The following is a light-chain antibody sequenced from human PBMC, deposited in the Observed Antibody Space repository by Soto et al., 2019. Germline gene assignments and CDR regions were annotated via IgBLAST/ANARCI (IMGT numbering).Light chain of an antibody. J-gene: IGLJ1*01. CDR1: SSDVGGYNY. CDR3: TSYAGSDTFCV. V-gene: IGLV2-8*01. CDR2: EVS. Sequence: QSALTQPPSASVSPGQSVTLSCIGTSSDVGGYNYVSWYQQYPGQAPKLMIYEVSKRPSGVPDRFSGFTSGNTASLTVSGLQPEDEADYYCTSYAGSDTFCVFGIGTKVTVL.